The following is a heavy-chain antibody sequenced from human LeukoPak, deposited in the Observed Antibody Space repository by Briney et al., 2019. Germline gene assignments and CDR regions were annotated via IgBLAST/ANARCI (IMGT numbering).Heavy chain of an antibody. CDR1: GGTFSSYA. D-gene: IGHD3-3*01. J-gene: IGHJ4*02. CDR2: IIPIFGTA. CDR3: ASGFVRDFWSGRSGYFDY. V-gene: IGHV1-69*13. Sequence: ASVKVSCKASGGTFSSYAISWVRQAPGQGLEWMGGIIPIFGTANYAQKFQGRVTITADESTSTAYMELSSLRSEDTAVYYCASGFVRDFWSGRSGYFDYWGQGTLVTVSS.